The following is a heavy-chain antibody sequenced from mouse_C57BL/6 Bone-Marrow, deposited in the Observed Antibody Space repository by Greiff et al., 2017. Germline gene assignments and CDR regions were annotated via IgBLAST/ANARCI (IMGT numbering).Heavy chain of an antibody. V-gene: IGHV1-5*01. CDR2: IYPGNSDT. D-gene: IGHD1-1*01. Sequence: VQLQQSGTVLARPGASVKMSCKTSGYTFTSYWMHWVKQRPGQGLEWIGAIYPGNSDTSYNQKFKGKAKLTAVTSASPAYMELSSLTNEDSAVYYCTPGYGSSPGYYWGQGTTLTVSS. CDR3: TPGYGSSPGYY. J-gene: IGHJ2*01. CDR1: GYTFTSYW.